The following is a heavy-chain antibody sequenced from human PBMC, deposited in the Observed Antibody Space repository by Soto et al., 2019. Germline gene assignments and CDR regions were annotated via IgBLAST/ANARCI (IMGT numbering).Heavy chain of an antibody. CDR1: GFTFSSYA. V-gene: IGHV3-30-3*01. CDR2: ISYDGSNK. CDR3: ARDEGYVY. Sequence: QVQLVESGGGVVQPGRSLRLSCAASGFTFSSYAMHWVRQAPGKGLEWVAVISYDGSNKYYADSVKGRFTISRDNSKNTLSLQMNSLRAEDTAVYYCARDEGYVYWGQGTLVTVSS. D-gene: IGHD5-12*01. J-gene: IGHJ4*02.